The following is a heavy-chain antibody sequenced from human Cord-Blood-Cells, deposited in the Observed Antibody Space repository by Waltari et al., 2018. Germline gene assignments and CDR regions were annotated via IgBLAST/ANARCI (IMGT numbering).Heavy chain of an antibody. V-gene: IGHV1-2*04. CDR1: GYTFTGYY. Sequence: QVQLVQSGAEVKKPGASVKVSCKASGYTFTGYYMHWVRQAPGQGLEWMGWINPNSGGTTYAQKFQGWVTMTRDTSISTAYMELSRLRSDDPAVYYCARGRDYDAFDIWGQGTMVTVSS. D-gene: IGHD3-10*01. J-gene: IGHJ3*02. CDR2: INPNSGGT. CDR3: ARGRDYDAFDI.